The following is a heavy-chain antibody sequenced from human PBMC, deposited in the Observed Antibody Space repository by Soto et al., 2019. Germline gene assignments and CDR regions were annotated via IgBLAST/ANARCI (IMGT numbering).Heavy chain of an antibody. CDR1: GFTFSDYY. D-gene: IGHD6-6*01. J-gene: IGHJ6*03. Sequence: GGSLRLSCAASGFTFSDYYMSWIRQAPGKGLEWVSYISSSGSTIYYADSVKGRFTISRDNAKNSLYLQMNSLRAEDTAVYYCAREAGYSSSSGKTSYYYYYYMDVWGKGTTVTVSS. CDR3: AREAGYSSSSGKTSYYYYYYMDV. CDR2: ISSSGSTI. V-gene: IGHV3-11*01.